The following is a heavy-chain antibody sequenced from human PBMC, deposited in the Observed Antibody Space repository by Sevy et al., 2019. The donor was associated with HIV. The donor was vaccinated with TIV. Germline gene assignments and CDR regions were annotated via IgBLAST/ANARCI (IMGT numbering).Heavy chain of an antibody. CDR1: GYTFTGYY. CDR3: TRGPSGFSGSDLAY. Sequence: ASVKVSCKASGYTFTGYYMHWVRQAPGLGLEWMGWINPNSGGTKYAQKFQVRVTITRDTSISTAYMELSRLKSDDTAAYYCTRGPSGFSGSDLAYWGQGTLVTVSS. J-gene: IGHJ4*02. V-gene: IGHV1-2*02. CDR2: INPNSGGT. D-gene: IGHD3-22*01.